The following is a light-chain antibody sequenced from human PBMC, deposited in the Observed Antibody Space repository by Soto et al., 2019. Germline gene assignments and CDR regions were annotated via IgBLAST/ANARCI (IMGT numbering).Light chain of an antibody. CDR1: SSDVGGYNY. CDR2: EVS. CDR3: VSYAGSNNLV. J-gene: IGLJ2*01. Sequence: QSVLTQPPSASGSPGQSVTISFTGTSSDVGGYNYVSWYQHHPGKAPKLMIYEVSKRPSGVPDRFSGSKSGNTASLTVSGLQAEDEADYYCVSYAGSNNLVFGGGTKVTVL. V-gene: IGLV2-8*01.